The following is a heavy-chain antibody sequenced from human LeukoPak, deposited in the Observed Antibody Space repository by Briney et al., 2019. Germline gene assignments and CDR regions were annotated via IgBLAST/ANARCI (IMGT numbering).Heavy chain of an antibody. CDR2: INPGGDNT. V-gene: IGHV1-46*01. D-gene: IGHD5-24*01. J-gene: IGHJ3*02. CDR3: ARIRDGYNDAYDI. CDR1: GYTFTKYY. Sequence: ASVKVSCKASGYTFTKYYIHWVRQAPGQGFEWMGLINPGGDNTNYAQNFQGRVTMTRDTSTSTVYMELSSLRSEDTAIYYCARIRDGYNDAYDIWGQGTVVTVPS.